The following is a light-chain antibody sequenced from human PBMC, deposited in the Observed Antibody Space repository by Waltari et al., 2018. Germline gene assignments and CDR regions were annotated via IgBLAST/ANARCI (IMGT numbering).Light chain of an antibody. V-gene: IGLV2-18*02. CDR1: SSDIGIYNH. J-gene: IGLJ2*01. Sequence: QSALTQPPSVSGSPGQSVTITCTGTSSDIGIYNHVSWFQQPPGTAPKLLIYDVTYRPPGVPARFSGSKSRTTASLTIAGLQTEDESDYYCASYTSTFTCVFGGGTKLTVL. CDR2: DVT. CDR3: ASYTSTFTCV.